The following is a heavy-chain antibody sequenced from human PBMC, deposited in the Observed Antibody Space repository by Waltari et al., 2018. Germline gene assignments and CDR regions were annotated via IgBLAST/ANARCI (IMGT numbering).Heavy chain of an antibody. CDR3: ARKGWTRGFDY. CDR1: GYTFTSSA. Sequence: QVQLVQSGSQLKKPGASLMVSCTAPGYTFTSSAMNWVRQAPGQGLEWMGWINTNTGNPTYAQGFTGRFVFSLDTSVSTAYLQISSLKAEDTAVYYCARKGWTRGFDYWGQGTLVTVSS. D-gene: IGHD3-10*01. CDR2: INTNTGNP. V-gene: IGHV7-4-1*02. J-gene: IGHJ4*02.